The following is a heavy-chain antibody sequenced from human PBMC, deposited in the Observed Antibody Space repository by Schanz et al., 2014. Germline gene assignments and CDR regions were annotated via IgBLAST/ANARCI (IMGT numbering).Heavy chain of an antibody. V-gene: IGHV3-13*04. D-gene: IGHD3-10*01. J-gene: IGHJ4*02. Sequence: EVQLVESGGGLVQPGGSLRLSCAASGFSIRNHDMHWVRQATGAGLEWVSTIGYLGDTYYPDSVKGRFTMSRDNSKNTMYLQMNSLRAEDAAVYYCAGANYRRRINFDYWGRGTLVTVSS. CDR1: GFSIRNHD. CDR3: AGANYRRRINFDY. CDR2: IGYLGDT.